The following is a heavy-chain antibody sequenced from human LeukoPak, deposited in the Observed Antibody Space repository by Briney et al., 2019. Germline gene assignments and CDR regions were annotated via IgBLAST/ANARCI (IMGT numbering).Heavy chain of an antibody. V-gene: IGHV4-59*08. D-gene: IGHD3-9*01. CDR3: ARVQYEYYDILTGYPSLFDY. Sequence: SETLSLTCTVSGGSISSYYWSWIRQPPGKGLEWIGYIYYSGSTYYNPSLKSRVTISVDTSKNQFSLKLSSVTAADTAVYYCARVQYEYYDILTGYPSLFDYWGQGTLVTVSS. CDR2: IYYSGST. CDR1: GGSISSYY. J-gene: IGHJ4*02.